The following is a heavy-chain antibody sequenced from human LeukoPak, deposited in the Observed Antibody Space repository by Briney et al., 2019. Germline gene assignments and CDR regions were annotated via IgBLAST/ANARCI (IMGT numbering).Heavy chain of an antibody. J-gene: IGHJ3*02. CDR3: ARLHRGEEAFDI. V-gene: IGHV4-59*01. CDR2: IYYSGST. CDR1: GGSISSYY. Sequence: TPSETLSLTCTVSGGSISSYYWSWIRQSPGKGLEWIGYIYYSGSTNYNPSLKSRVAISVDTSKNQFSLKLSSVTAADTAVYYCARLHRGEEAFDIWGQGTMVTVSS.